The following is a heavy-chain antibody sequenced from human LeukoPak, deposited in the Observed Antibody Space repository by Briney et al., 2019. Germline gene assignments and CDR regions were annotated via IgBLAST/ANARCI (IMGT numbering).Heavy chain of an antibody. J-gene: IGHJ4*02. D-gene: IGHD3-16*02. V-gene: IGHV3-23*01. Sequence: GGSLRLSCAASGFTFGSYALSWVRQAPGKGLQWVSAISGSGGSTYYADSVKGRFTISRDNSKNTLYLQMNSLRAEDTAVYYCAKEIIRLGELSPYFDYWGQGTLVTVSS. CDR1: GFTFGSYA. CDR3: AKEIIRLGELSPYFDY. CDR2: ISGSGGST.